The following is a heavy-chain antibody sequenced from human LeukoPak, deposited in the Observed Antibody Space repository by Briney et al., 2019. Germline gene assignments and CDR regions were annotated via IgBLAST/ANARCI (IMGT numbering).Heavy chain of an antibody. CDR2: ISSNGGST. D-gene: IGHD3-22*01. CDR1: GFTFSSYG. Sequence: GGSLRLSCAASGFTFSSYGMHWVRQAAGKGLKFVSGISSNGGSTYYADSLKGRFTVSRDNSNNTLYLQMSSLRAEDTAIYYCAKGPTYDSLPYYFDYWGQGTLVTVSS. CDR3: AKGPTYDSLPYYFDY. J-gene: IGHJ4*02. V-gene: IGHV3-64D*09.